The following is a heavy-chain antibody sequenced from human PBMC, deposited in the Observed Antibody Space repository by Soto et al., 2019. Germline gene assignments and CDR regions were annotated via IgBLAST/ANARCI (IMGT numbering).Heavy chain of an antibody. Sequence: GGSLRLSCAASGFTFSSYGIHWVRQAPGKGLEWVALISYDGSNKYYADSVKGRFTISRDNSKSTLYLQMNSLRAEDTAMYYCAKDAPYYYDSSGYYGPFDYWGQGTLVTVSS. CDR2: ISYDGSNK. J-gene: IGHJ4*02. D-gene: IGHD3-22*01. CDR3: AKDAPYYYDSSGYYGPFDY. V-gene: IGHV3-30*18. CDR1: GFTFSSYG.